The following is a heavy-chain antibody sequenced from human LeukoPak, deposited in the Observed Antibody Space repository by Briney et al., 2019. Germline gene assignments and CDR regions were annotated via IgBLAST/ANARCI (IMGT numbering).Heavy chain of an antibody. CDR3: AREHYYEHNGCFDY. CDR1: GFTFSNYG. V-gene: IGHV3-33*01. Sequence: GGSLRLSCAASGFTFSNYGMHWVRQAPGKGLEWVAIIWGDGSKTYYSDSVKGRFTISRDNSKNTVYLQIDSLRAEDTAVYYCAREHYYEHNGCFDYWGQGTLVTVSS. CDR2: IWGDGSKT. D-gene: IGHD3-16*01. J-gene: IGHJ4*02.